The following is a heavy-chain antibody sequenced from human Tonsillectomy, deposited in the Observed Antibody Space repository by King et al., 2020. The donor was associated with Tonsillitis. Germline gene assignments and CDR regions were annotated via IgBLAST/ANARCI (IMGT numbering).Heavy chain of an antibody. D-gene: IGHD2/OR15-2a*01. Sequence: VQLVESGGGVVQPGEALRLSCAASGFTFDDYAMHCVRQAPGKVLECVSLISGDGGSPYYADSVKGRFTISRDHSKNSLYLQMNRLITEDTALYYCAKGGPSTSWYYFDYWGPGTLVTASS. CDR2: ISGDGGSP. J-gene: IGHJ4*02. V-gene: IGHV3-43*02. CDR3: AKGGPSTSWYYFDY. CDR1: GFTFDDYA.